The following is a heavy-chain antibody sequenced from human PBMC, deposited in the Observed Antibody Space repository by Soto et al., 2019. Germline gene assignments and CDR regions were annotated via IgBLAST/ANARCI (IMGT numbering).Heavy chain of an antibody. V-gene: IGHV4-31*03. CDR3: ARTYCSGGSCYNHYGMDV. Sequence: QVQLQESGPGLVKPSQTLSLTCTVSGGSISSGGYYWSWIRQHPGKGLEWIGYIYYSGSTYYNPSLQSRVTISVDTSKNQFSLKLSSVTAADTAVYYCARTYCSGGSCYNHYGMDVWGQGTTVTVSS. J-gene: IGHJ6*02. CDR2: IYYSGST. D-gene: IGHD2-15*01. CDR1: GGSISSGGYY.